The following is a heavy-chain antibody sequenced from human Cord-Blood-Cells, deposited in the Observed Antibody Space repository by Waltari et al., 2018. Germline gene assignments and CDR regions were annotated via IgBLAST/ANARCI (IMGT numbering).Heavy chain of an antibody. CDR3: ASVGRYCSGGSCYFDY. V-gene: IGHV1-69*01. Sequence: QVQLVQSGAEVKKPGSSVKVSCKASGDTFSSYAIRWVRQAPGQGLEWMGGIIPIFGTANYAQKFQGRVTITADESTSTAYMELSSLRSEDTAVYYCASVGRYCSGGSCYFDYWGQGTLVTVSS. CDR2: IIPIFGTA. CDR1: GDTFSSYA. J-gene: IGHJ4*02. D-gene: IGHD2-15*01.